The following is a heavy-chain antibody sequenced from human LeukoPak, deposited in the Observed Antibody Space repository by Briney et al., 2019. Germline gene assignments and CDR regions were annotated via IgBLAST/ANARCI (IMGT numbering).Heavy chain of an antibody. V-gene: IGHV1-8*01. Sequence: ASVQVSCKASGYTFTSYDINWLRQATGQGLEWMGWMYPNRGNTGYAQKFQGRVTMTRNTSISTAYMELSSLRSEDTAVYYWARVPRHYDILTGYRYNWFDPWGQGTLVTVSS. D-gene: IGHD3-9*01. CDR1: GYTFTSYD. CDR3: ARVPRHYDILTGYRYNWFDP. CDR2: MYPNRGNT. J-gene: IGHJ5*02.